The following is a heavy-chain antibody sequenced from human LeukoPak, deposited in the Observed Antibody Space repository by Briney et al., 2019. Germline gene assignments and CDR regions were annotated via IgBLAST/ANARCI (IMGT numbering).Heavy chain of an antibody. CDR2: ISPYNGNT. CDR3: ARVGGIITTTFVDY. Sequence: ASVKVSCKASGYTFTTYGISWVRQAPGQGLECLGWISPYNGNTNYAQKLQGRVTMTTDTSTSTAYMELTSLRSDDTAVYYCARVGGIITTTFVDYWGQGTLVTVSS. CDR1: GYTFTTYG. D-gene: IGHD1-20*01. V-gene: IGHV1-18*01. J-gene: IGHJ4*02.